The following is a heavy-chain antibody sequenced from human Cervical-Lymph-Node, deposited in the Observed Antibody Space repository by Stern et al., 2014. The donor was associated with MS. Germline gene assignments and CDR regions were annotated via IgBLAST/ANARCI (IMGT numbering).Heavy chain of an antibody. J-gene: IGHJ1*01. CDR1: GFTFSSSG. CDR3: AREGGNTAEYFQH. V-gene: IGHV3-33*01. CDR2: IYYDGSNR. Sequence: VQLVESGGGVVQPGRSLRLSCAASGFTFSSSGTHWVRQAPGKGLEWLAIIYYDGSNRYYADSVKGRFTISRDNSKNTLYLQMNSLRAEDTAVYYCAREGGNTAEYFQHWGQGTLVTVSS. D-gene: IGHD4-23*01.